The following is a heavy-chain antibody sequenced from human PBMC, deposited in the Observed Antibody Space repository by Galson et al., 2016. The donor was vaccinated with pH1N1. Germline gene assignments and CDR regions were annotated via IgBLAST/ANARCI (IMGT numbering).Heavy chain of an antibody. CDR1: GGSIRSSNW. CDR2: IYYSGTT. D-gene: IGHD2-21*02. Sequence: SETLSLTCAVSGGSIRSSNWWSWIRQPPGKGLEWIGYIYYSGTTSYNPSLKSRITISVDSSQGQFSLKLTSVTAADTAVYYRARGGGDLDSWGQGTLVTVSS. J-gene: IGHJ4*02. CDR3: ARGGGDLDS. V-gene: IGHV4-59*01.